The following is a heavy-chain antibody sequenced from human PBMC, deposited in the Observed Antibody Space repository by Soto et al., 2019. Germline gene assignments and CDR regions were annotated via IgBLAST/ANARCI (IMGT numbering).Heavy chain of an antibody. CDR3: ARTSMQSRGYSYGHGGMDV. D-gene: IGHD5-18*01. CDR1: GYSYTSYW. CDR2: IDPSDSYT. V-gene: IGHV5-10-1*01. J-gene: IGHJ6*02. Sequence: GEALKISCKGSGYSYTSYWFSWVRQMPGKGLEWMGRIDPSDSYTNYSPSFQGHVTISADKSISTAYLQWSSLKASDTAMYYCARTSMQSRGYSYGHGGMDVWGQGTTVTVSS.